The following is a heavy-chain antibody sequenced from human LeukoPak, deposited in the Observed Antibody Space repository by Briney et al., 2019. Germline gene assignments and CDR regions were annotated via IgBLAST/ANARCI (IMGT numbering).Heavy chain of an antibody. J-gene: IGHJ4*02. CDR2: INPNSGGT. CDR3: ARIYCSSTSCYGHLFDY. CDR1: GYTFTGYY. D-gene: IGHD2-2*01. V-gene: IGHV1-2*02. Sequence: GASVKVSCKASGYTFTGYYMHWVRQAPGQGLEWMGWINPNSGGTNYAQKFQGRVTMTRDTSISTAYMELSRLRSDDTAVYYCARIYCSSTSCYGHLFDYWGQGTLVTVSS.